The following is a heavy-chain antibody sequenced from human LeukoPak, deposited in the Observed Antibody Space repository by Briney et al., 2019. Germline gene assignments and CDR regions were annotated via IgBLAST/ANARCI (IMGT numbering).Heavy chain of an antibody. CDR3: TKREGPMSGSYDYFDP. V-gene: IGHV4-4*09. CDR1: GGSISGYY. CDR2: IHSNGYT. D-gene: IGHD1-26*01. Sequence: SETRSLTCTVAGGSISGYYWSWIRQPPGQGLEWIAYIHSNGYTNYNTSLKSRVPISVDPSKTQFSLKVTSVTAAATAMYYCTKREGPMSGSYDYFDPWGQGTLVTVS. J-gene: IGHJ5*02.